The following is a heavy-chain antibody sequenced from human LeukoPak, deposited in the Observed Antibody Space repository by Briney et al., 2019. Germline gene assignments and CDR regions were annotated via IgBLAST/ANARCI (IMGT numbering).Heavy chain of an antibody. D-gene: IGHD3-10*01. J-gene: IGHJ4*02. CDR1: GFIFSSYG. V-gene: IGHV3-30*02. CDR2: IRYDAYNK. CDR3: AKDLLLGELFE. Sequence: PGGSLRLSCAASGFIFSSYGMHWVRQTPGKGLEWVAFIRYDAYNKYYADSVKGRFTISRDNSKNTLYLQINSLRTEDTAVYYCAKDLLLGELFEWGQGTLVTVSS.